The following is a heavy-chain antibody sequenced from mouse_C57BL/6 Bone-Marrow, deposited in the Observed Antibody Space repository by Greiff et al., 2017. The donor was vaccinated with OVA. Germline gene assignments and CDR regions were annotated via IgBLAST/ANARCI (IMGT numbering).Heavy chain of an antibody. CDR3: RLADY. CDR1: GYAFSSYW. Sequence: QVQLKESGAELVKPGASVKISCKASGYAFSSYWMNWVKQRPGKGLEWIGQIYPGDGDTNYNGKFKGKATLTADKSSSTAYMQLSSPNSEDSAFYFCRLADYWGQGTTLTVSS. CDR2: IYPGDGDT. J-gene: IGHJ2*01. V-gene: IGHV1-80*01. D-gene: IGHD4-1*01.